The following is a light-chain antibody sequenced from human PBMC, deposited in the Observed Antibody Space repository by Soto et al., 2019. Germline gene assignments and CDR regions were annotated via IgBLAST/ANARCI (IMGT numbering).Light chain of an antibody. CDR1: QTITST. V-gene: IGKV3-15*01. J-gene: IGKJ1*01. CDR2: RAS. CDR3: QQYQNLWT. Sequence: EIVLTQSPGTLSLSPGERATLPCRASQTITSTYVAWVQQKPGQAPRLLIYRASARATGIPARFSGSGSGTEFTLTIGSLQSEDSAVYYCQQYQNLWTFGQGTKVDIK.